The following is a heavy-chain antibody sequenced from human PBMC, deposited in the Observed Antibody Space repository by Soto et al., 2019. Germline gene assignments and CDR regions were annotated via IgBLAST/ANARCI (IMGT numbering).Heavy chain of an antibody. CDR2: TYYRSKWYS. CDR3: ARDSSLLWFGELLCFDP. CDR1: GDSVSSNSAA. D-gene: IGHD3-10*01. J-gene: IGHJ5*02. V-gene: IGHV6-1*01. Sequence: SQTLSLTCAISGDSVSSNSAAWNWIRQSPSRGLEWLGRTYYRSKWYSDYAVSVKSRITINPDTSKNQFSLQLNSVTPEDTAVYYCARDSSLLWFGELLCFDPWGQGTLVTVSS.